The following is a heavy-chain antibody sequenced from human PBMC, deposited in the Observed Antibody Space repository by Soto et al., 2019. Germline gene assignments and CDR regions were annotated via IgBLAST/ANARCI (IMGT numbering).Heavy chain of an antibody. Sequence: EVQLVESGGGLIQPGGSLRLSCAASGFTVSSNYMSWVRQAPGKGLEWVSVIYSGGSTYYADSVKGRFTIARDNSTNTLYLQMNSLRAEDTAVYYCAREVRWLHASDIWCQGTMLTVSS. V-gene: IGHV3-53*01. CDR3: AREVRWLHASDI. CDR2: IYSGGST. D-gene: IGHD5-12*01. J-gene: IGHJ3*02. CDR1: GFTVSSNY.